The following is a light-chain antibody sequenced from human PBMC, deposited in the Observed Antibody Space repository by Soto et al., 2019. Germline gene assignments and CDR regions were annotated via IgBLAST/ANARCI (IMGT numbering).Light chain of an antibody. J-gene: IGLJ1*01. CDR3: SSFTRSNSYV. CDR2: DVS. CDR1: SSDVGAYNY. V-gene: IGLV2-14*03. Sequence: QSALTQPASVSGSPGQSITISCTGTSSDVGAYNYVSWYQQHPGKVPKLMIYDVSDRPSGVSNRFSGSKSGNTASLTISGFQAEDEADYYCSSFTRSNSYVFGTGTKVTVL.